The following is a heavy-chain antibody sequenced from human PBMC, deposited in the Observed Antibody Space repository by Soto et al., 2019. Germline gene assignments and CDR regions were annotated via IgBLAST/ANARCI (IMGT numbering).Heavy chain of an antibody. CDR2: INHNGIT. CDR3: ATHYGSGGFFF. D-gene: IGHD3-10*01. J-gene: IGHJ4*02. Sequence: SETLSLTCAVYGGSFNDYYWSWIRQSPVKGLEWIAEINHNGITNYNPSLKSRVTISRDASKSQFSLEVDSVTAADTAVYYCATHYGSGGFFFWGQGALVTVSS. CDR1: GGSFNDYY. V-gene: IGHV4-34*01.